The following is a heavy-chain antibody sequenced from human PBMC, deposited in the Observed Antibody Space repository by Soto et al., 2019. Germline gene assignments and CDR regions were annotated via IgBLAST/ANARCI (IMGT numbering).Heavy chain of an antibody. CDR2: FDPEHRAT. Sequence: ASGKFSCKVSGYTLTELSMHWGGQAPGKGHEWTGAFDPEHRATIHAQKLQGRVHMPEDTPTDTAHMELSRLSSEDPAVYYCATGLSGQWGQGTLVTVSS. CDR3: ATGLSGQ. J-gene: IGHJ4*02. CDR1: GYTLTELS. V-gene: IGHV1-24*01. D-gene: IGHD2-15*01.